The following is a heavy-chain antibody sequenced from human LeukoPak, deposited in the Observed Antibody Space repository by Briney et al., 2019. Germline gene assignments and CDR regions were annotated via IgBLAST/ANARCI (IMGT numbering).Heavy chain of an antibody. J-gene: IGHJ6*03. D-gene: IGHD1-26*01. Sequence: GSLRLSCEASGFSFSSYNMDWVRQTPGKGLEWISSITTSSTYTFYADSVKGRFTISRDNARNSLYLQMNSLRVEDTAVYYCARDPYSGTYGNTYYYYMDVWGKGTTVTISS. CDR1: GFSFSSYN. V-gene: IGHV3-21*01. CDR3: ARDPYSGTYGNTYYYYMDV. CDR2: ITTSSTYT.